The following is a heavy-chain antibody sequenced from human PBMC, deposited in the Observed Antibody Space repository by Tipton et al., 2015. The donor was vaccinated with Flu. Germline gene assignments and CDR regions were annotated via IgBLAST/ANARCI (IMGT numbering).Heavy chain of an antibody. CDR2: VYNRGTI. V-gene: IGHV4-59*01. D-gene: IGHD3-3*01. J-gene: IGHJ1*01. CDR3: ARGSGRYRSEYFQP. CDR1: GGSMYSYY. Sequence: TLSLTCSVSGGSMYSYYWSWIRQTPGKGLEWIGYVYNRGTINYNPSLKGRLAISADTSRNQFSLRLTSVTAADTAVYYCARGSGRYRSEYFQPWGQGTLVTVSS.